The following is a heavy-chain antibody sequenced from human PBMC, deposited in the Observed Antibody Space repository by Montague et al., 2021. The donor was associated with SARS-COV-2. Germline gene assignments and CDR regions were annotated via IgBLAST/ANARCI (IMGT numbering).Heavy chain of an antibody. J-gene: IGHJ4*02. CDR2: IYYSGST. CDR1: GGSISSSSYY. CDR3: ARGIRRTWIQLWVRSGFDY. D-gene: IGHD5-18*01. V-gene: IGHV4-39*07. Sequence: SETLSLICTVSGGSISSSSYYWGWIRQPPGKGLEWIGSIYYSGSTYYNPSLKSRVTISVDTSKNQFSLKLSSVTAADTAVYYCARGIRRTWIQLWVRSGFDYWGQGTLVTVSS.